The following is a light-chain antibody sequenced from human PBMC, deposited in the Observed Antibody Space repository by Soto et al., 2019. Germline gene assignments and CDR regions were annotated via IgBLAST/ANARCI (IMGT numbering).Light chain of an antibody. CDR3: SSYAGINNLGV. Sequence: QSALTQPPSGSGSPGQSVTISCTGTSSDVGGYKYVSWYQQHPGKAPKLMIFEVNKRPSGVPDRFSGSKSGNTASLTVSGLQAEDEADYYCSSYAGINNLGVFGTGTKVTFL. J-gene: IGLJ1*01. CDR2: EVN. CDR1: SSDVGGYKY. V-gene: IGLV2-8*01.